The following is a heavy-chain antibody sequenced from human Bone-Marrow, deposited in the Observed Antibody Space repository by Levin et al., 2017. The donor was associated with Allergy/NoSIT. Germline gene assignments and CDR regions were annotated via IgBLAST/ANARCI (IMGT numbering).Heavy chain of an antibody. V-gene: IGHV3-23*01. CDR1: GFTFSDYA. J-gene: IGHJ3*01. CDR3: AKEPAAAAGDAFDL. Sequence: GESLKISCAASGFTFSDYAMSWVRQAPGKGLEWVSAISAAGGSTYYADSVKGRFTISRDNLKNTLDLEMNSLRVEDTAVYYCAKEPAAAAGDAFDLWGQGTLVSVAS. CDR2: ISAAGGST. D-gene: IGHD6-13*01.